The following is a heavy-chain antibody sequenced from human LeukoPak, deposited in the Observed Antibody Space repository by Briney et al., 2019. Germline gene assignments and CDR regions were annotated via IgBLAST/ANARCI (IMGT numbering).Heavy chain of an antibody. CDR2: ISSSSSYI. CDR1: GFTFSSYS. J-gene: IGHJ4*02. Sequence: GGSLRLSCAASGFTFSSYSMNWVRQAPGKGLEWVSSISSSSSYIYYADSVKGRFTISRDNAKNSLYLQMNSLRAEDTAVYYCAREWTWELPYFDYWGQGTLVTVSS. D-gene: IGHD1-26*01. V-gene: IGHV3-21*01. CDR3: AREWTWELPYFDY.